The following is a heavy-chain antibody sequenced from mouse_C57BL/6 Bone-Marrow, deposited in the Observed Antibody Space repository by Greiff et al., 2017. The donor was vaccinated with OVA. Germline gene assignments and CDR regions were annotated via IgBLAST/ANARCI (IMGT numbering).Heavy chain of an antibody. Sequence: VHVKQSGPVLVKPGPSVKISCKASGFTFTDYYMHWVKQSHGKSLEWIGLVYPYNGGTSYNQKFKGKATLTVDTSSSTAYMELNSLTSEDSAVYYCAWIYYGSLYYFDYWGQGTTLTVSS. D-gene: IGHD1-1*01. CDR1: GFTFTDYY. CDR2: VYPYNGGT. J-gene: IGHJ2*01. CDR3: AWIYYGSLYYFDY. V-gene: IGHV1-36*01.